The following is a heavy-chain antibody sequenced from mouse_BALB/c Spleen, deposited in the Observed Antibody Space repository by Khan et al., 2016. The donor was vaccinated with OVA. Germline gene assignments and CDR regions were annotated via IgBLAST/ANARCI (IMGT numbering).Heavy chain of an antibody. CDR2: ISDGGSYI. V-gene: IGHV5-4*02. J-gene: IGHJ3*01. D-gene: IGHD2-13*01. CDR1: GFTFSDYY. CDR3: VRGYYGDPFAY. Sequence: EVELVESGGGLVKPGGSLTLSCAASGFTFSDYYMYWVRQTPEKGLEWVATISDGGSYIYYLDSVKGRFTISRDDAENNLNLQMSSLKSEDTAMYYCVRGYYGDPFAYWGQGTLVTVSA.